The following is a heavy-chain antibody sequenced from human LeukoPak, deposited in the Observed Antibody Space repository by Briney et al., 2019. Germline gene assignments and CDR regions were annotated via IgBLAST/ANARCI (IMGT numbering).Heavy chain of an antibody. CDR2: IYSGGST. J-gene: IGHJ4*02. Sequence: PGGSLRLSCAASGFTISSNYMSWVRQAPGKGLEWVSVIYSGGSTYYADSVKGRFTISRDNSKNTLYLQMNSLRAEDTAVYYCARRSLSGWYLDYWGQGTLVTVSS. D-gene: IGHD6-19*01. CDR1: GFTISSNY. V-gene: IGHV3-66*01. CDR3: ARRSLSGWYLDY.